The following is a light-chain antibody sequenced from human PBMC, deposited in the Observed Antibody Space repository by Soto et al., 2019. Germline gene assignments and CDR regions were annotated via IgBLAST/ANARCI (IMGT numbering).Light chain of an antibody. CDR1: SFNIGAGYD. CDR3: QSYDISLGALYV. CDR2: GNS. V-gene: IGLV1-40*01. Sequence: QAVLTQPPSVSGAPGQRVTISCTGSSFNIGAGYDVHWYQQLPGTAPKVLIYGNSNRPSGVPDRFSGSKSCTSASLAITGLQREHDAVYAGQSYDISLGALYVFGTGTKVTVL. J-gene: IGLJ1*01.